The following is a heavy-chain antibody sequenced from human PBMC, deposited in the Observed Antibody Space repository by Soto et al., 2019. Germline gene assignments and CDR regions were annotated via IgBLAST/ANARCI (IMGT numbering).Heavy chain of an antibody. CDR2: IKQDGSEK. V-gene: IGHV3-7*01. D-gene: IGHD3-10*01. CDR1: GFTFTSYW. J-gene: IGHJ6*03. Sequence: EVQLVESGGGLVQPGGSLRLSCAASGFTFTSYWMSWVRQAPGKGLEWVANIKQDGSEKYYVDSVNGPFTISRHNAKNSLNLPMNSLLAEDTPVYYCAKAPLSSGQGYYMDVWGKGTTVTVSS. CDR3: AKAPLSSGQGYYMDV.